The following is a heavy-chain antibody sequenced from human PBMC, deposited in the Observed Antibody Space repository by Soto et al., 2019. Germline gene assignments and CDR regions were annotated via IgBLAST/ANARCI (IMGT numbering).Heavy chain of an antibody. CDR3: ARDPNGDYVGAFDF. V-gene: IGHV3-23*01. CDR1: GFTFSSFA. D-gene: IGHD4-17*01. CDR2: IQGGGVTT. J-gene: IGHJ3*01. Sequence: VGSLRLPCAASGFTFSSFAMMWLRQAPGRGLEWISAIQGGGVTTYHAESVKGRFTISRDDSKNTLYLQMNSLRVEDTAVYYCARDPNGDYVGAFDFWGQGTMVTVSS.